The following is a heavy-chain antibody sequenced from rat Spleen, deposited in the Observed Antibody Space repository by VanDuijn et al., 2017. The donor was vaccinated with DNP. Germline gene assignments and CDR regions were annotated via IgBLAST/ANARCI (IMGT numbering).Heavy chain of an antibody. J-gene: IGHJ4*01. CDR2: ISYDGSTT. Sequence: EVQLVESGGGLVQPGRSLKLSCEASGLTFSNYGMAWVRQAPTRGLEWVATISYDGSTTNYRDSVKGRFTISRDNAKTTLYLQMDSLRSEDTATYYCTRVNYGGYYYVMDAWGQGASVTVSS. CDR1: GLTFSNYG. CDR3: TRVNYGGYYYVMDA. D-gene: IGHD1-11*01. V-gene: IGHV5-29*01.